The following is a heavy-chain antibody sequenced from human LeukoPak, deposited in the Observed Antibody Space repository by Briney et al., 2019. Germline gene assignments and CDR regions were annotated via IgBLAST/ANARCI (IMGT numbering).Heavy chain of an antibody. D-gene: IGHD6-13*01. J-gene: IGHJ5*02. Sequence: GGSLRLSCAASGFTFSSYAMSWVRQAPGKGLEWVSVIYSGGSTYYADSVKGRFTISRDNSKNTLYLQMNSLRAEDTAVYYCARDIAGTDWFDPWGQGTLVTVSS. CDR1: GFTFSSYA. V-gene: IGHV3-53*01. CDR2: IYSGGST. CDR3: ARDIAGTDWFDP.